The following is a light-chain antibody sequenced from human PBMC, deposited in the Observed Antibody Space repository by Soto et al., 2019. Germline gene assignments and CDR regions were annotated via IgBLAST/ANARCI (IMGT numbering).Light chain of an antibody. V-gene: IGKV3-20*01. CDR3: QEYGSSPQA. CDR1: QSVSSSY. Sequence: EIVFTQSPCTLSLSPGERATLSCRASQSVSSSYLAWYQQKPGQAPRLVIYGASSRETGIPDRFSGSGSGTECTRTISRLEPEDFAVYYCQEYGSSPQAFGQGTKVDIK. CDR2: GAS. J-gene: IGKJ1*01.